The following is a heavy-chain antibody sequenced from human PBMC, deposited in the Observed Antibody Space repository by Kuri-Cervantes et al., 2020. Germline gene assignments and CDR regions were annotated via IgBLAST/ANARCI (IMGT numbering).Heavy chain of an antibody. Sequence: SLKISCAASGFTFDDYAMHWVRQAPGKGLEWVSGISWNSGSIGYADSVKGRFTISRDNSKNTLYLQMNSLRAEDTAVYYCAGSTSGYDDDAFDIWGQGTMVTVSS. CDR1: GFTFDDYA. V-gene: IGHV3-9*01. CDR2: ISWNSGSI. D-gene: IGHD5-12*01. CDR3: AGSTSGYDDDAFDI. J-gene: IGHJ3*02.